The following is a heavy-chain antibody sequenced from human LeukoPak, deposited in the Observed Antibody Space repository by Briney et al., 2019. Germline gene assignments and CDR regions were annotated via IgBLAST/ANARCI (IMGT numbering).Heavy chain of an antibody. J-gene: IGHJ5*02. CDR2: INPSGGSP. Sequence: GASVKVSCKASGYTFTSYGISWVRQAPGQGLEWIGIINPSGGSPSYAQKFQGRVTMTRDTSTSTVYMELTSLRSEDTSVDYCARQIRPPPHRIAVAANGRFDPWGQGPLVTVSS. CDR3: ARQIRPPPHRIAVAANGRFDP. V-gene: IGHV1-46*01. D-gene: IGHD6-19*01. CDR1: GYTFTSYG.